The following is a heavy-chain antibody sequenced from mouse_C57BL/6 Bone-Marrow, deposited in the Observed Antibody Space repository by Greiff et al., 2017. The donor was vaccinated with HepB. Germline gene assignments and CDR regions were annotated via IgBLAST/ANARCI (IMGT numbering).Heavy chain of an antibody. J-gene: IGHJ3*01. D-gene: IGHD3-2*02. CDR2: IYPGDGDT. V-gene: IGHV1-82*01. Sequence: QVQLQQSGPELVKPGASVKISCKASGYAFSSSWMNWVKQRPGKGLEWIGRIYPGDGDTNYNGKFKGKATLTADKSSSTAYMQLSSLTSEDSAVYFCARKPAQATEWFSYWGQGTLVTVSA. CDR3: ARKPAQATEWFSY. CDR1: GYAFSSSW.